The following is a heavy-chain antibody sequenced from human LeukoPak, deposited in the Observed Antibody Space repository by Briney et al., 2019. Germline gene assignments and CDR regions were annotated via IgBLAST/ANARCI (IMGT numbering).Heavy chain of an antibody. Sequence: SETLSLTCIFSGGSISPYYWGWIRQSPGKGLEWIGYMYYTGSSKYSPSLRSRVTISLDTSKNQLSLNLISVTAADTAVYYCVRSGGAGGGVWGQGTLVTVSS. CDR2: MYYTGSS. CDR1: GGSISPYY. D-gene: IGHD3-10*01. J-gene: IGHJ4*02. V-gene: IGHV4-59*01. CDR3: VRSGGAGGGV.